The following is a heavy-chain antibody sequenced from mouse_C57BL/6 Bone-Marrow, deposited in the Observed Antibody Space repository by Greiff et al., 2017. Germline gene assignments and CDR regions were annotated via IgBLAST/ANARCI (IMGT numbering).Heavy chain of an antibody. CDR2: INPNNGGT. CDR1: GYTFTDYY. J-gene: IGHJ3*01. V-gene: IGHV1-26*01. Sequence: EVQLQQSGPELVKPGASVTISCKASGYTFTDYYMNWVKQSHGKSLEWIGDINPNNGGTSYNQKFKGKATLTVDKSSSTAYMELLSLTSEDSAVYYWARCEYYGSSWGFAFWGQGTLVTVSA. CDR3: ARCEYYGSSWGFAF. D-gene: IGHD1-1*01.